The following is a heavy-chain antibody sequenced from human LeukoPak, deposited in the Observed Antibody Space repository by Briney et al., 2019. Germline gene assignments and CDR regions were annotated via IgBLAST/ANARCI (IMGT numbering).Heavy chain of an antibody. J-gene: IGHJ4*02. CDR3: ATGRSGWLIDY. Sequence: VASVKVSCKASGYTFTTYDINWVRQATGRGLEWMGWMSPNSGNTGYAQNFQGRVTMTRNTSINTAYMELSSLRSEDTAVYYCATGRSGWLIDYWGQGTLVTVSS. D-gene: IGHD6-13*01. CDR1: GYTFTTYD. CDR2: MSPNSGNT. V-gene: IGHV1-8*01.